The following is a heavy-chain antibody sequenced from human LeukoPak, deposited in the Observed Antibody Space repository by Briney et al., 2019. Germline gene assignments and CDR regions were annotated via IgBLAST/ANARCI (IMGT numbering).Heavy chain of an antibody. V-gene: IGHV3-23*01. CDR3: AKFRPRVRGNAIGDY. CDR2: ISGSGGST. Sequence: PGGSLRLSCAASGFTFSSYGMSWVRQAPGKGLEWVSAISGSGGSTYYADSVKGRFTISRDNSKNTLYLQMNSLRAEDTAVYYCAKFRPRVRGNAIGDYWGQGTLVTVSS. J-gene: IGHJ4*02. D-gene: IGHD3-10*01. CDR1: GFTFSSYG.